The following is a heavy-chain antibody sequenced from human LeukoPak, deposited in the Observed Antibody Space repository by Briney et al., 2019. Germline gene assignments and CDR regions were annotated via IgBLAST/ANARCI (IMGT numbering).Heavy chain of an antibody. Sequence: GGSLRLSCAASGLIFSDYDIHWVRLAPGKGLEWVTFIRYDGSNTYAESVKGRFTISRDNSKNTVYLQMNSLAIEDTAIYYCAKNRWGSVATPDSWGQGTVVTVSS. V-gene: IGHV3-30*02. CDR3: AKNRWGSVATPDS. CDR1: GLIFSDYD. D-gene: IGHD5-12*01. CDR2: IRYDGSNT. J-gene: IGHJ4*02.